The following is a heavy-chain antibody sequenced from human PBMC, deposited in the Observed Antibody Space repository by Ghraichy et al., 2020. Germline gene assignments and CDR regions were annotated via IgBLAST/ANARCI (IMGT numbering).Heavy chain of an antibody. CDR3: ARTACLGGPEGLVPAAGYYFDY. CDR1: GFSLSTSGMC. Sequence: SGPTLVKPTQTLTLTCTFSGFSLSTSGMCVSWIRQPPGKALEWLARIDWDDDKYYSTSLKTRLTISKDTSKNQVVLTMTNMDPVDTATYYCARTACLGGPEGLVPAAGYYFDYWGQGTLVTVSS. J-gene: IGHJ4*02. CDR2: IDWDDDK. V-gene: IGHV2-70*11. D-gene: IGHD2-2*01.